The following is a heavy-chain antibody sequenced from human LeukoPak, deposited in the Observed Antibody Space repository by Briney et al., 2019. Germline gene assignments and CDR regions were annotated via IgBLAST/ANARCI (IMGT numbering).Heavy chain of an antibody. D-gene: IGHD2-2*01. Sequence: GESLKISCKGSGYSFTSYWISWVRQMPGKGLEWMGRIDPSDSYTNYSPSFQGHVTISAVKSISTAYLQWSSLKASDTAMYYCARLNCRSSSTSCKNRYYYGMDVWGQGTTVTVSS. CDR1: GYSFTSYW. J-gene: IGHJ6*02. CDR3: ARLNCRSSSTSCKNRYYYGMDV. V-gene: IGHV5-10-1*01. CDR2: IDPSDSYT.